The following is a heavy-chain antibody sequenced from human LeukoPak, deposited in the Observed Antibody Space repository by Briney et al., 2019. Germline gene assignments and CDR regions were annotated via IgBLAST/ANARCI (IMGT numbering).Heavy chain of an antibody. CDR3: ARAFYGDLDY. V-gene: IGHV3-21*01. D-gene: IGHD4-17*01. CDR2: INSGSTHT. J-gene: IGHJ4*02. Sequence: GGSLRLSCAASGFTFNTYSMNWVRQAPGKGLEWVSSINSGSTHTCYADSVKGRFTISRDNAKNSLYLQMSSLRAEDTAVYCCARAFYGDLDYWGQGTLVTVSS. CDR1: GFTFNTYS.